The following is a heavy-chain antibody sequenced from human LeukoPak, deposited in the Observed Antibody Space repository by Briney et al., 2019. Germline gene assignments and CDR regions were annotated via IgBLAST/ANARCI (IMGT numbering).Heavy chain of an antibody. Sequence: GGSLRLSCAASGFTFSSYEMNWVRQAPGKGLEWVSYISSSGSTIYYADSVKGRFIISRDNAKNSLYLQMNSLRAEDTAVYYCASVYGSGSQGVFDYWGQGTLVTVSS. CDR2: ISSSGSTI. V-gene: IGHV3-48*03. D-gene: IGHD3-10*01. J-gene: IGHJ4*02. CDR1: GFTFSSYE. CDR3: ASVYGSGSQGVFDY.